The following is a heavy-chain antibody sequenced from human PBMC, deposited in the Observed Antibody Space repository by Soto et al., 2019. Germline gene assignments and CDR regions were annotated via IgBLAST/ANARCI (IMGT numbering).Heavy chain of an antibody. CDR3: AKGRIVWEVATGTDY. CDR1: GFTFSSYG. CDR2: ISYDGSNK. D-gene: IGHD5-12*01. V-gene: IGHV3-30*18. J-gene: IGHJ4*02. Sequence: QVQLVESGGGVVQPGRSLRLSCAASGFTFSSYGMHWVRQAPGKGLEWVAVISYDGSNKYYADSVKGRFTISRDNSKNTLYLQMNSLRAEDTAVYYSAKGRIVWEVATGTDYWGQGTLVTVSS.